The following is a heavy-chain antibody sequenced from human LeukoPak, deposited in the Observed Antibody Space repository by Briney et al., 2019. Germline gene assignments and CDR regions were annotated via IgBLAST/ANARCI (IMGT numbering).Heavy chain of an antibody. CDR1: GFSFSNYW. D-gene: IGHD6-19*01. CDR3: TRATGWYPDC. V-gene: IGHV3-7*01. Sequence: TGGSLRLSCAASGFSFSNYWMSWVRQAPGKGLEWVANIKHDGIEMNYADSAKGRFTISRDNAKNSLYLQMTSLRAEDTALYYCTRATGWYPDCWGQGTLITVSS. CDR2: IKHDGIEM. J-gene: IGHJ4*02.